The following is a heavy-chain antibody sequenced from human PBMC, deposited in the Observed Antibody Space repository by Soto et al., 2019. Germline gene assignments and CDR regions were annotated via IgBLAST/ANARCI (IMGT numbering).Heavy chain of an antibody. J-gene: IGHJ4*02. D-gene: IGHD3-10*01. CDR2: IYNSGST. CDR1: GGSISSNYY. V-gene: IGHV4-30-4*01. CDR3: ARGPSSDKLDY. Sequence: QVQLQESGPGLVEPSQTLSLTCTVSGGSISSNYYWSWIRQSPGKGLEWIGHIYNSGSTYSNPSLTSRGTISLDTSKNQFSLRPTSVTAADTAVYSCARGPSSDKLDYWGQGTLVTVSS.